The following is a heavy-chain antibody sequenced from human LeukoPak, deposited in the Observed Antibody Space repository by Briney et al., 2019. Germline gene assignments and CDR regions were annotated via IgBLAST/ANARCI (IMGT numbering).Heavy chain of an antibody. CDR2: IYTSGST. D-gene: IGHD3-9*01. CDR1: GGSISSGSYY. J-gene: IGHJ4*02. Sequence: PSETLSLTCAVSGGSISSGSYYWSWIRQPAGKGLEWIGRIYTSGSTNYNPSLKSRVTISVDTSKNQFSLKLSSVTAADTAVYYCARPYYDILTGYYYDYWGQGTLVTVSS. CDR3: ARPYYDILTGYYYDY. V-gene: IGHV4-61*02.